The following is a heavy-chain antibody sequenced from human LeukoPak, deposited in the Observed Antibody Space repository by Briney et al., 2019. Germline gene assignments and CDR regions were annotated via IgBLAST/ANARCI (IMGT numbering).Heavy chain of an antibody. Sequence: PSETLSLTCTVSGGSINNYYWSWIRHPAGKGLEWIGRIYTRGSTNYNPSLKSRVTMSVDTSQNQFSLKLTSVTAADTAVYYCARGRYCSADICSGGDAFDIWGQGTMVSVSS. V-gene: IGHV4-4*07. CDR3: ARGRYCSADICSGGDAFDI. J-gene: IGHJ3*02. CDR2: IYTRGST. CDR1: GGSINNYY. D-gene: IGHD2-15*01.